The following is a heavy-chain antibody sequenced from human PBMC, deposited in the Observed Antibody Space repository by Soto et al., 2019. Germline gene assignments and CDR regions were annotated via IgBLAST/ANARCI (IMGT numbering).Heavy chain of an antibody. J-gene: IGHJ4*02. CDR2: MNPNSGNT. Sequence: ASVKVSCKASGYTFTSYDINWVRQATGQGLEWMGWMNPNSGNTGYAQKFQGRVTMTRDTSTSTAYMELRSLRSDDTAVYYCARDRGSRTQGSFNDYWGQGTLVTVSS. D-gene: IGHD3-10*01. CDR3: ARDRGSRTQGSFNDY. V-gene: IGHV1-8*01. CDR1: GYTFTSYD.